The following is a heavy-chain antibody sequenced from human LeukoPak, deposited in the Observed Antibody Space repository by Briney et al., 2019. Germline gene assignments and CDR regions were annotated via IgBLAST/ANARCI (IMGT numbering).Heavy chain of an antibody. CDR3: AKDEAILTGYWFDY. V-gene: IGHV4-59*01. CDR2: IYYSGST. D-gene: IGHD3-9*01. J-gene: IGHJ4*02. CDR1: GGSISSYY. Sequence: SETLSLTCTVSGGSISSYYWSWIRQPPGKGLEWIGYIYYSGSTNYNPSLKSRVTISVDTSKNQFSLKLSSVTAADTAVYYCAKDEAILTGYWFDYWGQGTLVTVSS.